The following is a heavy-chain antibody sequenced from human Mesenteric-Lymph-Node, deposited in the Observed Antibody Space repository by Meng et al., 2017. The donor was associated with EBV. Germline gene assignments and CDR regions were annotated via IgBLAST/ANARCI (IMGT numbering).Heavy chain of an antibody. CDR2: TYYRSKWYN. CDR1: GDSVSSSSAA. CDR3: ARGATSVFDL. Sequence: QGQRQRSGPGLVKPSXPLPPTRVISGDSVSSSSAAWTWIRQSPSRGLEWLGRTYYRSKWYNDYAVFVKSRITINPDTSKNQFSLQLNSVTPEDTAVYYCARGATSVFDLWGRGTLVTVSS. V-gene: IGHV6-1*01. J-gene: IGHJ2*01.